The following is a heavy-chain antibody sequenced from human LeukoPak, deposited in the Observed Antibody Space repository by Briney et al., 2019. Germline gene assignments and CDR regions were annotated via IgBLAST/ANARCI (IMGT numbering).Heavy chain of an antibody. D-gene: IGHD1-14*01. Sequence: GGSLRLSCAASGFTFSSYGMHWVRQAPGKGLEWVAFIRYDGSNKYYADSVKGRFTISRDNSKNTMYLQMNSLKGEDTAVYYCARRSNPPGRIDHWGQGTLVTVSS. V-gene: IGHV3-30*02. CDR3: ARRSNPPGRIDH. CDR2: IRYDGSNK. CDR1: GFTFSSYG. J-gene: IGHJ4*02.